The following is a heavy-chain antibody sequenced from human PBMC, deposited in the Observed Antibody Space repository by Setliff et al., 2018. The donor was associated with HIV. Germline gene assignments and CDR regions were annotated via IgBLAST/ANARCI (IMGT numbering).Heavy chain of an antibody. Sequence: SETLSLTCTVSGGTINRSGYYWGWIRQPPGKGLEWIGSIYYRGNTYYNPSLKSRVTISVDTSKNQFSLKLSSVTAADTAVYYCARTQDGPGGNYFGYWGQGTVVTVSS. V-gene: IGHV4-39*01. CDR3: ARTQDGPGGNYFGY. CDR2: IYYRGNT. CDR1: GGTINRSGYY. D-gene: IGHD3-16*01. J-gene: IGHJ4*02.